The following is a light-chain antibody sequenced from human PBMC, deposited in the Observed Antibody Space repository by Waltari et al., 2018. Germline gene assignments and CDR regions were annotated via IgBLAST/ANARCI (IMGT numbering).Light chain of an antibody. Sequence: SVLTQPPSASGTPGQRVPISCSGTSSHLGRTSVHVYQQVPGTAPKLLIYNNSQRPSGVPDRFSGSKSGTSASLDISGLQSEDEADYYCAAWDDSLNGVFGGGTKLTVL. J-gene: IGLJ3*02. CDR3: AAWDDSLNGV. V-gene: IGLV1-44*01. CDR2: NNS. CDR1: SSHLGRTS.